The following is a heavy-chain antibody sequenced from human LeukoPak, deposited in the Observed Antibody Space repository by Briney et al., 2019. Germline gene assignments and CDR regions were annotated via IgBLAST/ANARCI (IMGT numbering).Heavy chain of an antibody. Sequence: SETLSLTCAVYGGSFSGYYWSWIRQPPGKGLEWIGEINQSGSTNYNPSLKSRVTISVDTSKNQFSLKLSSVTAADTAVYYCARVGWSSRPPTIWGQGTMVTVSS. J-gene: IGHJ3*02. CDR2: INQSGST. D-gene: IGHD2-15*01. CDR3: ARVGWSSRPPTI. V-gene: IGHV4-34*01. CDR1: GGSFSGYY.